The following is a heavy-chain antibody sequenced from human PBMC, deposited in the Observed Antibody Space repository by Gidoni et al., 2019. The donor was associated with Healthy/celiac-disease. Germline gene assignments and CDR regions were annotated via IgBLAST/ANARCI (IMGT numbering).Heavy chain of an antibody. V-gene: IGHV3-11*05. J-gene: IGHJ3*02. CDR3: ARGGPLLWFGEASAFDI. D-gene: IGHD3-10*01. Sequence: QVQLVESGGGLVKPGGSLRLSCAASGFTFSDYYMSWIRQAPGKGLEWVSYISSSSSYTNYADSVKGRITISRDNAKNSLYLQMNSLRAEDTAVYYCARGGPLLWFGEASAFDIWGQGTMVTVFS. CDR1: GFTFSDYY. CDR2: ISSSSSYT.